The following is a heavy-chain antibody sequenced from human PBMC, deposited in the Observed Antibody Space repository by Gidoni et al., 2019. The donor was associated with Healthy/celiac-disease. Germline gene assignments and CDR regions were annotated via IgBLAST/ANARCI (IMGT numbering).Heavy chain of an antibody. CDR3: ARAVPRMATRTNWFDP. V-gene: IGHV1-2*06. CDR2: INPNSGGT. Sequence: QVQLVQSGAAVKKPGASVKVSCKASGYTFAGHYMHWVRQDPGQGLEWMGRINPNSGGTNYAQKFQGRVTMTRDTSISTAYMELSRLRSDDTAGYYCARAVPRMATRTNWFDPWGQGALVTVSS. D-gene: IGHD5-12*01. CDR1: GYTFAGHY. J-gene: IGHJ5*02.